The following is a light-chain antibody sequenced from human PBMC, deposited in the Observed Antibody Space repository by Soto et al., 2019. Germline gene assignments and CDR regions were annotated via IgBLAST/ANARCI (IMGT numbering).Light chain of an antibody. V-gene: IGKV3-20*01. CDR1: QRISTSF. J-gene: IGKJ1*01. Sequence: EIVLTQSPGTLSVSPGERVTLSCRASQRISTSFLAWYQHKPGQAPRLLIYATSSRAAGIPARFSGSGSGTDFTLTICRLEPEVFAVYFCHQFGSSLGTCATFGQGSKV. CDR3: HQFGSSLGTCAT. CDR2: ATS.